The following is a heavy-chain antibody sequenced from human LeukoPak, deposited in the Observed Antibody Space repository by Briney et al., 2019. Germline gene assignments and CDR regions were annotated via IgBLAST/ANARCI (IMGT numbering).Heavy chain of an antibody. CDR2: ISGSGRGGRT. Sequence: GGSLRLSCAASGFTFNSYAMSWVRQAPGKGLEWVSNISGSGRGGRTYYADSVKGRFTISRDNSKNTLYLQMHSLRAEDTAVYYCAELGITMIGGVWGKGTTVTISS. J-gene: IGHJ6*04. D-gene: IGHD3-10*02. V-gene: IGHV3-23*01. CDR3: AELGITMIGGV. CDR1: GFTFNSYA.